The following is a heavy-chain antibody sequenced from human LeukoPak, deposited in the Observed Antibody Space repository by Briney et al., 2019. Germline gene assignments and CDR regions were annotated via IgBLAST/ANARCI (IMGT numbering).Heavy chain of an antibody. J-gene: IGHJ4*02. V-gene: IGHV3-30*02. CDR1: GFPFSSYG. CDR3: AKMGSILYPIDY. Sequence: GGSLRLSCAASGFPFSSYGIHWVRQAPGKGLQWVAFIPYDGSNKFYADSVKGRFTISRDNSKNTLYLQMNSLRAEDTAVYYCAKMGSILYPIDYWGQGTLVTVSS. D-gene: IGHD2-8*01. CDR2: IPYDGSNK.